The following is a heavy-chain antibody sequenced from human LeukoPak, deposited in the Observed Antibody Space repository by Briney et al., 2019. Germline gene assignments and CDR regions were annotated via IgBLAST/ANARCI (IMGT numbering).Heavy chain of an antibody. V-gene: IGHV4-39*02. J-gene: IGHJ4*02. CDR2: IYYSGST. CDR3: ARERMGRYCSSTSCENPATSDFDY. CDR1: GGSISSSSYY. D-gene: IGHD2-2*01. Sequence: PSETLSLTCTVSGGSISSSSYYWGWIRQPPGKGLEWIGSIYYSGSTYYNPSLKSRVTISVDTSKNQFSLKLSSVTAADTAVYYCARERMGRYCSSTSCENPATSDFDYWGQGTLVTVSS.